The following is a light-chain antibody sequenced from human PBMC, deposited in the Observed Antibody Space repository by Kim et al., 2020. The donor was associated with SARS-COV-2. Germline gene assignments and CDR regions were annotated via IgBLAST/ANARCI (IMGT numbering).Light chain of an antibody. CDR2: GKD. CDR3: QSRGSGGDHWV. Sequence: SSELTQDPAVSVASGQTVRITCQGDSLRNYFASWYQQKAGQAPVLVLYGKDSRHSGIPDRFSGSSSGNTASLTIAGAQAGDEADYYCQSRGSGGDHWVFGGGTQLTVL. CDR1: SLRNYF. J-gene: IGLJ3*02. V-gene: IGLV3-19*01.